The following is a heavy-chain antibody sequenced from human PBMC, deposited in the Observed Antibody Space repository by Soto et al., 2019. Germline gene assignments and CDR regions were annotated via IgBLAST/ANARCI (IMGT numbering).Heavy chain of an antibody. V-gene: IGHV3-30-3*01. Sequence: QVQLVESGGGVVQPGRSLRLSCAASGFTFSSYAMHWVRQAPGKGLEWVAVISYDGSNKYYADSAKGRFTISRDNSKNTLYLKMNSLRAEDTAVYYCARGVTMVRGAEKDYWGQGTLVTVSS. D-gene: IGHD3-10*01. CDR3: ARGVTMVRGAEKDY. J-gene: IGHJ4*02. CDR1: GFTFSSYA. CDR2: ISYDGSNK.